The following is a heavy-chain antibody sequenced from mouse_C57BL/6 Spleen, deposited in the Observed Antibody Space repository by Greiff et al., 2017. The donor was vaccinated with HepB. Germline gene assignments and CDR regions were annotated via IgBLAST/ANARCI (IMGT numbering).Heavy chain of an antibody. CDR2: IRSKSNNYAT. D-gene: IGHD1-1*01. Sequence: GGGLVQPKGSLKLSCAASGFSFNTYAMNWVRQAPGKGLEWVARIRSKSNNYATYYADSVKDRFTISRDDSESMLYLQMNNLKTEDTAMYYCAYGSSYRFAYWGQGTLVTVSA. J-gene: IGHJ3*01. CDR1: GFSFNTYA. V-gene: IGHV10-1*01. CDR3: AYGSSYRFAY.